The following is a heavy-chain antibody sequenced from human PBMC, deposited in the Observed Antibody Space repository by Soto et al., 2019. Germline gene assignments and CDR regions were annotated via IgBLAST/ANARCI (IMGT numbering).Heavy chain of an antibody. D-gene: IGHD5-18*01. J-gene: IGHJ4*02. CDR2: INPNSGGT. Sequence: PSVKVSCTASGYTFTGYYMHWVRQAPGQGLEWMGWINPNSGGTNYAQKFQGRVTMTRDTSISTAYMELSRLRSDDTAVYYCARDRGYRHGSDFDDWGQGTLVTVSS. CDR3: ARDRGYRHGSDFDD. CDR1: GYTFTGYY. V-gene: IGHV1-2*02.